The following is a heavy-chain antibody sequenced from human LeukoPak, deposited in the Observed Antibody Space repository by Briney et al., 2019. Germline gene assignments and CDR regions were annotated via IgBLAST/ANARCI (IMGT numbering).Heavy chain of an antibody. CDR2: ISAYNGNT. CDR1: GYTFTSYG. Sequence: ASVKVSCKASGYTFTSYGISWVRQAPGQGLEWLGWISAYNGNTNYAQKLQGRVTMTTDTSTSTAYMELSSLRSEDTAVYYCARAMYNYGSLDYWGQGTLVTVSS. V-gene: IGHV1-18*01. J-gene: IGHJ4*02. CDR3: ARAMYNYGSLDY. D-gene: IGHD5-18*01.